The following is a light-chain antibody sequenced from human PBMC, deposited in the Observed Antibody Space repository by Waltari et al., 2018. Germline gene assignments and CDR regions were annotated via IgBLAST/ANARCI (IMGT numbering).Light chain of an antibody. CDR2: DNS. Sequence: QSVLTQPPSVSAAPGQKVTISCSGGHSNIPIPHASWYQPLPGTAPKLLIFDNSERPSGIPDRFSGSKSGASAALDITGLQTGDEAEYYCGTWDDSLNGGIFGGGTKLTVL. CDR1: HSNIPIPH. CDR3: GTWDDSLNGGI. V-gene: IGLV1-51*01. J-gene: IGLJ2*01.